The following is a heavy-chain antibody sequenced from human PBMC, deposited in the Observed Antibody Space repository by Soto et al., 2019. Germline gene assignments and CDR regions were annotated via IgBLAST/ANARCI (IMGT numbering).Heavy chain of an antibody. J-gene: IGHJ4*02. D-gene: IGHD5-18*01. CDR3: AKDKSWIQLWLPYFDY. Sequence: HPGGSLRLSCAASGFTFSSYGMHWVRQAPGKGLEWVAVISYDGSNKYYADSVKGRFTTSRDNSKNTLYLQMNSLRAEDTAVYYCAKDKSWIQLWLPYFDYWGQGT. V-gene: IGHV3-30*18. CDR2: ISYDGSNK. CDR1: GFTFSSYG.